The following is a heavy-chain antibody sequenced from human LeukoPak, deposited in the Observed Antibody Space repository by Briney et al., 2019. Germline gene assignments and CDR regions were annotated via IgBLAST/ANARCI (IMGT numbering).Heavy chain of an antibody. Sequence: SETLSPTCAVSGHSLSTGYYWGGIRQPPGKGLEWIGSMSHNRGTYYNPSLKSRVTISMDTSKNQISLRLTSVTAADTAVYYCASYYASGVSAYNYYGMDVWGKGTTVTVSS. CDR3: ASYYASGVSAYNYYGMDV. V-gene: IGHV4-38-2*01. J-gene: IGHJ6*04. CDR1: GHSLSTGYY. D-gene: IGHD3-10*01. CDR2: MSHNRGT.